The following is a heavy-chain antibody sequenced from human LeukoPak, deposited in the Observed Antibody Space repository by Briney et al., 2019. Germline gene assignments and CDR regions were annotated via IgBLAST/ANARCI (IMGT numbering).Heavy chain of an antibody. CDR2: ISGSASDV. CDR3: SRDPRNNDY. CDR1: GFTFSDSY. V-gene: IGHV3-11*01. J-gene: IGHJ4*02. Sequence: GGSLRLSCAASGFTFSDSYMTWIRQAPGKGLELLSYISGSASDVNYIDSVRGRFTISRDNAKNSLYLHMNSLTVEETAVYYCSRDPRNNDYWGQGTLVTVSS.